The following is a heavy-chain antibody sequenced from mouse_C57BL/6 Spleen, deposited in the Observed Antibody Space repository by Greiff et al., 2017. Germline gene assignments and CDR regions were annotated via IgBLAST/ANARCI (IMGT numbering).Heavy chain of an antibody. V-gene: IGHV1-52*01. CDR1: GYTFTSYC. J-gene: IGHJ2*01. CDR3: ARGEAYFDY. Sequence: QVQLKQPGAELVRPGSSVKLSCKASGYTFTSYCMHWVKQSPIQGLEWIGNIDPSDSETHYNQKFKDKATLTVDKSSSTAYMQLSSLTSEDSAVYYCARGEAYFDYWGQGTTLTVSS. CDR2: IDPSDSET.